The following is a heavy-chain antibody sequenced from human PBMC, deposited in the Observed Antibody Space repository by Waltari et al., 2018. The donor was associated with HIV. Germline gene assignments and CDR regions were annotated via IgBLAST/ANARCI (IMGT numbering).Heavy chain of an antibody. V-gene: IGHV3-30*04. Sequence: QVRLVESGGGVVQPGRSLRLSCVASELTFSDDAFHWVRQAPGKGLEWLAIISYDGKKQYYADSVKGRFTIPRDNSKDTLYLQMNSRRAEDTAVYFCARDSSISSRHYFYSNGMDVWGQGTTVIVSS. CDR3: ARDSSISSRHYFYSNGMDV. D-gene: IGHD6-6*01. CDR2: ISYDGKKQ. CDR1: ELTFSDDA. J-gene: IGHJ6*02.